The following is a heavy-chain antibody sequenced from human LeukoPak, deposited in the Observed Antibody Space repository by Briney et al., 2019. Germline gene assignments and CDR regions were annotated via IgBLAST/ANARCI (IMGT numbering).Heavy chain of an antibody. J-gene: IGHJ4*02. D-gene: IGHD1-26*01. Sequence: NSSETLSLTCAASGYSIRSGYYWGWIRQPPGKGLEWIGSVFSGNIHYNPSLKSRVTISVDTSKNQFYLDLSSVTAADTAVYYCARLRGSYYYFESWGQGTLVTVSS. CDR2: VFSGNI. V-gene: IGHV4-38-2*01. CDR3: ARLRGSYYYFES. CDR1: GYSIRSGYY.